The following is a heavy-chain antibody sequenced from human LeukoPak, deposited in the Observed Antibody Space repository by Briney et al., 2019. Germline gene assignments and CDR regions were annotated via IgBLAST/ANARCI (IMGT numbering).Heavy chain of an antibody. J-gene: IGHJ4*02. Sequence: GRSLRLSCAASGFTFDDYAMHWVRQAPGKGLEWVSGISWNSGSTYYADSVKGRFTISRDNSKNTLYLQMNSLRAEDTAVYYCAKAPYYYDSSGYYPPFDYWGQGTLVTVSS. V-gene: IGHV3-9*01. D-gene: IGHD3-22*01. CDR3: AKAPYYYDSSGYYPPFDY. CDR2: ISWNSGST. CDR1: GFTFDDYA.